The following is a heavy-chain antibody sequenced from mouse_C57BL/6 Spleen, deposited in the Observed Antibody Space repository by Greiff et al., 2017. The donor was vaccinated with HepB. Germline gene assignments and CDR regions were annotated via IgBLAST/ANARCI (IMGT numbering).Heavy chain of an antibody. D-gene: IGHD1-1*01. J-gene: IGHJ2*01. V-gene: IGHV14-1*01. Sequence: EVQLQQSGAELVRPGASVKLSCTASGFNIKDYYMHWVKQRPEQGLEWIGRIDPEDGDTEYAPKFQGKATMTADTSSNTAYLQLSSLTSEDTAVYYCTYYYGSSWNFDYWGQGTTLTVSS. CDR1: GFNIKDYY. CDR2: IDPEDGDT. CDR3: TYYYGSSWNFDY.